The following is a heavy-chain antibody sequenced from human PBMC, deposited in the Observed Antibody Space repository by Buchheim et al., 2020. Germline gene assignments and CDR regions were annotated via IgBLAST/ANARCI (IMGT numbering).Heavy chain of an antibody. CDR1: GFTFSSYA. CDR2: ISYDGSNK. CDR3: ARDLENYGSGTADIGRDY. V-gene: IGHV3-30*04. Sequence: QVQLVESGGGVVQPGRSLRLSCAASGFTFSSYAMHWVRQALGKGLEWVAVISYDGSNKYYADSVKGRFTFSRDNSKNTLYLQMNSLRAEDTAVYYCARDLENYGSGTADIGRDYWGQGTL. J-gene: IGHJ4*02. D-gene: IGHD3-10*01.